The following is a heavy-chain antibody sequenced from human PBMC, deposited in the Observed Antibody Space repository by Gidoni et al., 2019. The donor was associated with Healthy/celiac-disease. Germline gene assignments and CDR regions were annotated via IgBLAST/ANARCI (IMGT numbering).Heavy chain of an antibody. CDR1: GLTVSDNY. Sequence: EVQLVESGGGVVQPGGSLSLSCAASGLTVSDNYMSWLRQAPGKGLEWVSMIYAVGTTYYLDSVKGRFTISRDNSKNTLYLQMNSLRAEDTAVYYCVRWSGIFYDHWGPGTLVTVSS. CDR3: VRWSGIFYDH. CDR2: IYAVGTT. D-gene: IGHD3-3*01. V-gene: IGHV3-66*01. J-gene: IGHJ5*02.